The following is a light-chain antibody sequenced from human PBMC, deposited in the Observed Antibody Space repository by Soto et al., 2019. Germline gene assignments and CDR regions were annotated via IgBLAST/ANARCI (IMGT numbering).Light chain of an antibody. Sequence: SALTQPASVSGSPGQSITISCTGTSSDVGCYNYVSWYQQHPGKAPKLMIYEVSNRPSGVSNRFSGSKSGNTASLTISGLQAEDEADYYCSSYTSSSTLNVVFGGGTKVTVL. CDR2: EVS. CDR3: SSYTSSSTLNVV. J-gene: IGLJ2*01. V-gene: IGLV2-14*01. CDR1: SSDVGCYNY.